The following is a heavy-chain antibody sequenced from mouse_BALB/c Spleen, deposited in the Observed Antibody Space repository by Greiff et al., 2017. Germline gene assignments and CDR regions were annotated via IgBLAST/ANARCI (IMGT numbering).Heavy chain of an antibody. J-gene: IGHJ4*01. CDR3: ARRIYYGNYEDYYAMDD. CDR1: RFTFSRFG. Sequence: EVMLVESGGGLVQPGGSRKLSRAASRFTFSRFGLHSARPAPEKGLAWVAYISSGSSTIYYADTVTGRVTISRDNPKNTLFLQMTSLGSEDTAMYYCARRIYYGNYEDYYAMDDWG. D-gene: IGHD2-1*01. CDR2: ISSGSSTI. V-gene: IGHV5-17*02.